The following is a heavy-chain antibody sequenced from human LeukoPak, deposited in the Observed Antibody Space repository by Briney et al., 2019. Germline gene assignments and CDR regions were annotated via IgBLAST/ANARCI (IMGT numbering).Heavy chain of an antibody. V-gene: IGHV1-2*02. D-gene: IGHD6-19*01. CDR1: GYTFTGYY. Sequence: ASVKVSCKASGYTFTGYYTHWVRQAPGQGLEWMGWINPNSGGTNYAQKFQGRVTMTRDTSISTAYMELSRLRSDDTAVYYCAREAGIAVAEWYFDLWGRGTLVTVSS. CDR2: INPNSGGT. J-gene: IGHJ2*01. CDR3: AREAGIAVAEWYFDL.